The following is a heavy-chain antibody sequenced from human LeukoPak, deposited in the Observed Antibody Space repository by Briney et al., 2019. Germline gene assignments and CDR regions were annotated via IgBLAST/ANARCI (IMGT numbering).Heavy chain of an antibody. CDR1: GDSISSGNYY. CDR2: IYISGTTTT. J-gene: IGHJ5*01. V-gene: IGHV4-61*02. Sequence: SETLSLTCTVSGDSISSGNYYWSWIRQPAGKGLEWIGRIYISGTTTTTYNSSLKSRLTISIDTSKNQFSLRLSSVTAADTTVYYCAREQRLRDNNWFDSWGQGTLVTVSS. D-gene: IGHD6-25*01. CDR3: AREQRLRDNNWFDS.